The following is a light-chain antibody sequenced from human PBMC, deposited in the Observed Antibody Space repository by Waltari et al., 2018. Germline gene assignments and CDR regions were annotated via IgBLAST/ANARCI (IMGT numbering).Light chain of an antibody. Sequence: IVMTQSPATLSVSPGERATLSCRASQSVSSNLAWFQQKPGQAPRLLIYGASTRATGFPARFSGSGSGTEFTLTISSLQSEDLAVYYCQQYNNWPLAFGQGTKVEIK. CDR2: GAS. CDR3: QQYNNWPLA. V-gene: IGKV3-15*01. CDR1: QSVSSN. J-gene: IGKJ1*01.